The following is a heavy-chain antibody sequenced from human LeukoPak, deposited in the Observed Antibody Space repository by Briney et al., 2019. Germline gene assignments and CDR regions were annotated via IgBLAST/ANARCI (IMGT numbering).Heavy chain of an antibody. D-gene: IGHD6-19*01. Sequence: SETLSLTCAVYGGSFSGYHWSWIRQPPGKGLEWIGEINHSGSTNYNPSLKSRVTISVDTSKNQFSLKLSSVTAADTAVYYCAAGYSSGWKAYYYYYGMDVWGQGTTVTVSS. CDR2: INHSGST. V-gene: IGHV4-34*01. CDR1: GGSFSGYH. CDR3: AAGYSSGWKAYYYYYGMDV. J-gene: IGHJ6*02.